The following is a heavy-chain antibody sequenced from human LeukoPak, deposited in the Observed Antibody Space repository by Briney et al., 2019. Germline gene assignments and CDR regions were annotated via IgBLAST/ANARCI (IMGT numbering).Heavy chain of an antibody. V-gene: IGHV3-48*01. D-gene: IGHD3-16*01. CDR2: IISSSSVI. CDR1: GFTFSSYS. CDR3: ERARPGYDTPPYYFDF. J-gene: IGHJ4*02. Sequence: GGSLRLSCATSGFTFSSYSMNWVRQAPGKGLEWISYIISSSSVIYYADSVKGRFTISRDNAKSSLYLQMNSLRAEDTAVYYCERARPGYDTPPYYFDFWGQGTLVTVSS.